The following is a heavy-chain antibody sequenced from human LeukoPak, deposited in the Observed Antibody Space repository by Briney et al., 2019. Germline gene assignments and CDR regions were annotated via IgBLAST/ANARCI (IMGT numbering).Heavy chain of an antibody. CDR2: IIPIFGTA. CDR3: ASSPLRIAAAGTYYYYYYYMDV. D-gene: IGHD6-13*01. J-gene: IGHJ6*03. CDR1: GGTFSSYA. V-gene: IGHV1-69*05. Sequence: SVKVSCKASGGTFSSYAISWVRQAPGQGLEWMGGIIPIFGTANYAQKFQGRVTITTDESTSTAYMELSSLRSEDTAVYYCASSPLRIAAAGTYYYYYYYMDVWGKGTTVTVSS.